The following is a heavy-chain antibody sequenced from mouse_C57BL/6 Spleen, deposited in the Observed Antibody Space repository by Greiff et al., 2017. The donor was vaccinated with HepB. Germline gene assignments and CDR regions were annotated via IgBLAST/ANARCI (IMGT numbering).Heavy chain of an antibody. CDR1: GFSLTSYG. J-gene: IGHJ3*01. D-gene: IGHD2-3*01. V-gene: IGHV2-3*01. CDR3: AKTDGYSFAY. CDR2: IWGDGST. Sequence: VKLQESGPGLVAPSQSLSITCTVSGFSLTSYGVSWVRQPPGKGLEWLGVIWGDGSTNYHSALISRLSISKENSKIQFFLKLNSLQPDDTATYYYAKTDGYSFAYWGQGTLVTVSA.